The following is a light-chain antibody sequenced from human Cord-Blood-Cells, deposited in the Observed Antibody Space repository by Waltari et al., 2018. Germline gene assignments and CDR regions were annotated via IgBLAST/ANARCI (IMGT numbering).Light chain of an antibody. V-gene: IGKV4-1*01. CDR3: QQYYSTPLT. CDR1: PCVLYSSNNKNY. Sequence: DIVMTQSPDSLAVSLGERATINCKSSPCVLYSSNNKNYLAWYQQKPGQPPNLLIYWASTRESGVPDRFSGSGSGTDFTLTISSLQAEDVAVYYCQQYYSTPLTFGGGTKVEIK. CDR2: WAS. J-gene: IGKJ4*01.